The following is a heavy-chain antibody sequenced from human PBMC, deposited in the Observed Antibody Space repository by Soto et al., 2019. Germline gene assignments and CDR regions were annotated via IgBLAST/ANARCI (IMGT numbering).Heavy chain of an antibody. J-gene: IGHJ6*02. CDR2: IKSKTDGGTT. V-gene: IGHV3-15*01. CDR3: TTDDYGSGTYGMDV. D-gene: IGHD3-10*01. CDR1: GFTLSNAW. Sequence: GGSLRLSWAASGFTLSNAWMGWVRKPPGKGLEWVGRIKSKTDGGTTDYAAPVKGRFTISRDDSKNTLYLQMNSLKTEDTAVYYCTTDDYGSGTYGMDVWGQGTTVTVSS.